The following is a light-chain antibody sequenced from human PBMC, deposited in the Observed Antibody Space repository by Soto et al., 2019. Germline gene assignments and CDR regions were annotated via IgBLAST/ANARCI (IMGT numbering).Light chain of an antibody. CDR2: KAS. CDR1: QTISSW. CDR3: QHYNSYSEA. V-gene: IGKV1-5*03. J-gene: IGKJ1*01. Sequence: DIQLTHSPSTLSRSVVERVAITCRASQTISSWLAWYKQKPRKDPKLLIYKASTLKSGVPSRFSGSGSGTEFTLTISSLQPDDFATYYCQHYNSYSEAFGQGTKVDIK.